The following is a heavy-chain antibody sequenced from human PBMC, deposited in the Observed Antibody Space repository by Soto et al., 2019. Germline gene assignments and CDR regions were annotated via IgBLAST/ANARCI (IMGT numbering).Heavy chain of an antibody. CDR1: GFSFSPRS. CDR2: INADGSTT. CDR3: GSDSNWQPDF. V-gene: IGHV3-74*01. Sequence: EVQLVESGGDLVQPGGSLRLSCAASGFSFSPRSIHWVRQAPGKGLVWVSYINADGSTTNYADSVKGRFTISRDNAKNTVYLEMNSLRAEDTAIYYCGSDSNWQPDFWGQGTLVTVSS. D-gene: IGHD7-27*01. J-gene: IGHJ4*02.